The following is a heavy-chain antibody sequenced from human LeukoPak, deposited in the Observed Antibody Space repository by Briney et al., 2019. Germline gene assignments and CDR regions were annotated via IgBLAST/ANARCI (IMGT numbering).Heavy chain of an antibody. CDR2: IYTSGST. CDR3: ARVVGATTESRAFDI. D-gene: IGHD1-26*01. J-gene: IGHJ3*02. V-gene: IGHV4-61*02. CDR1: GGSISSGSYY. Sequence: PSQTLSLTCTVSGGSISSGSYYWSWIRQPAGKGLEWIGRIYTSGSTNYNPSLKSRVTISVDTSKTQFSLKLSSVTAADTAVYYCARVVGATTESRAFDIWGQGTMVTVSS.